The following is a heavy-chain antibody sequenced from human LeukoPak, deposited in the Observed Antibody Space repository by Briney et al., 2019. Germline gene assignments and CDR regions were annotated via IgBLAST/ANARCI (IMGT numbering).Heavy chain of an antibody. J-gene: IGHJ4*02. CDR1: GFIFNNYA. Sequence: SLRLSCAGSGFIFNNYAMHWVRQPPGKGLEWVSGISWNSGNIDYADSVKGRFTISRDNAKNSLYLQMNSLRVEDTAFYYCAKDNRRHYTSGPNPDSLHWGQGALVTVSS. V-gene: IGHV3-9*01. CDR2: ISWNSGNI. D-gene: IGHD6-19*01. CDR3: AKDNRRHYTSGPNPDSLH.